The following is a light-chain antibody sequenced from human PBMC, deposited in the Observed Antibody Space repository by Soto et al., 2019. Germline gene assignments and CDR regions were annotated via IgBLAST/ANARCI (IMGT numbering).Light chain of an antibody. V-gene: IGKV1-39*01. CDR1: QSISRY. J-gene: IGKJ2*01. Sequence: DIPMTQSPSSLSASVGDRVTITCRASQSISRYLNWYQQKPGKAPKLLIYAASSLLGGVPSRFSGSGSGTDFTLTITGLQPEDFAVYFCQQRDDLYTFGQGTKLQIK. CDR3: QQRDDLYT. CDR2: AAS.